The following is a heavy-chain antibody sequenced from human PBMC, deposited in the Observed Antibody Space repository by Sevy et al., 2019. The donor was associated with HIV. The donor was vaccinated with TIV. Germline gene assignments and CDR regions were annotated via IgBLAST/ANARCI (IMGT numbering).Heavy chain of an antibody. J-gene: IGHJ5*02. CDR1: GFTFSSYE. Sequence: GGSLRLSCAASGFTFSSYEMNWVRQAPGKGLEWVSYISSSGSTIYYADSVKGRFTISRDNAKNSLYLQMNSLRAEDTAVYYCARIYSSSWYNRFDPWGQGTLVTVSS. D-gene: IGHD6-13*01. CDR3: ARIYSSSWYNRFDP. CDR2: ISSSGSTI. V-gene: IGHV3-48*03.